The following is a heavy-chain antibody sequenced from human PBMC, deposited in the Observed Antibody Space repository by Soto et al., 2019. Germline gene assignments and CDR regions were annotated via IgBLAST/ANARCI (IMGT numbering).Heavy chain of an antibody. Sequence: SETLSLTCTVSGGSISSGGYYWSWIRQHPGKGLEWIGYIYYSGSTYYNPSLKSRVTISVDTSKNQFSLRLSSVTAADTAVYYCAMHGNTAMVTFYFDYWGQGTLVTV. D-gene: IGHD5-18*01. CDR2: IYYSGST. CDR3: AMHGNTAMVTFYFDY. J-gene: IGHJ4*02. CDR1: GGSISSGGYY. V-gene: IGHV4-31*03.